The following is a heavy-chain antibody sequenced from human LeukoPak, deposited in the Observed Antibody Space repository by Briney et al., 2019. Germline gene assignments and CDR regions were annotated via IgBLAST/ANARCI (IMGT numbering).Heavy chain of an antibody. V-gene: IGHV1-2*06. CDR2: INPNSGGT. CDR1: GYTFTGYY. CDR3: ARALIAIVVVAGTHCFDP. D-gene: IGHD2-15*01. Sequence: ASVKVSCKASGYTFTGYYMHWVRQAPGQGLEWMGRINPNSGGTNYAQKFQGRVTMTRDTSISTAYMELSRLRSDDTAVYYCARALIAIVVVAGTHCFDPWGQGTLVTVSS. J-gene: IGHJ5*02.